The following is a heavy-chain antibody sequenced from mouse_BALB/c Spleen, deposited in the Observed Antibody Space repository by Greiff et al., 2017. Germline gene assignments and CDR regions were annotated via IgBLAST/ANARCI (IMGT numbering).Heavy chain of an antibody. CDR1: GFTFSDFY. J-gene: IGHJ4*01. V-gene: IGHV7-1*02. D-gene: IGHD2-2*01. CDR3: ARDAFGYDGYYYAMDY. CDR2: SRNKANDYTT. Sequence: EVQRVESGGGLVQPGGSLRLSCATSGFTFSDFYMEWVRQPPGKRLEWIAASRNKANDYTTEYSASVKGRFIVSRDTSQSILYLQMNALRAEDTAIYYCARDAFGYDGYYYAMDYWGQGTSVTVSS.